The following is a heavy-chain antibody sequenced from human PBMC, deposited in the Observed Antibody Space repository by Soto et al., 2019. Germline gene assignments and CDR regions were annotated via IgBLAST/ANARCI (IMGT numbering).Heavy chain of an antibody. D-gene: IGHD2-2*02. CDR3: AREYTAWPLAYGLDV. CDR2: ISSRSDI. V-gene: IGHV3-21*01. Sequence: GGSLRLSCVGSGFTFSTYSINWVRQAPGKGLEWVSSISSRSDIYYADSVKGRFTISRDNARNSVSLQMNSLRAEDTAVYYCAREYTAWPLAYGLDVWGQGTTVTVSS. CDR1: GFTFSTYS. J-gene: IGHJ6*02.